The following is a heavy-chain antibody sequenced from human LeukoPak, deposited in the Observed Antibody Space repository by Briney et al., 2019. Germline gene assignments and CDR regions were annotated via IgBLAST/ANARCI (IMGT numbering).Heavy chain of an antibody. CDR2: ISGSGGST. Sequence: GGSLRLSCAASGFTFSSYAMSWVRQAPGKGLEWVSAISGSGGSTYYADSVKGRFTISRDNSKNTLYLQMNSLRAEDTAVYYCAKYRITMIVAGGAFDIWGQGTMVTVSS. J-gene: IGHJ3*02. D-gene: IGHD3-22*01. V-gene: IGHV3-23*01. CDR3: AKYRITMIVAGGAFDI. CDR1: GFTFSSYA.